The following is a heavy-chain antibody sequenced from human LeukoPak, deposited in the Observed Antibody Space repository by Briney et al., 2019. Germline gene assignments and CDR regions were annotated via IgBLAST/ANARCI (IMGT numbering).Heavy chain of an antibody. CDR3: GGDCYPDY. Sequence: AGGSLRLSCAASGLTFSSYAMHWVRQAPGKGLEWVAVISYDGSNKYYADSVKGRFTISRDNSKNTLYLQMNSLRAEDTAVYFCGGDCYPDYWGQGTLVTVSS. CDR2: ISYDGSNK. D-gene: IGHD2-21*02. J-gene: IGHJ4*02. CDR1: GLTFSSYA. V-gene: IGHV3-30*04.